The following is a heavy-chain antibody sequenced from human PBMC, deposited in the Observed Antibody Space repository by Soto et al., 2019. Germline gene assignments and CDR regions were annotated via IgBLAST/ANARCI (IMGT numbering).Heavy chain of an antibody. J-gene: IGHJ6*02. Sequence: GGSLRLSCAASGFTFSSYGMHWVRQAPGKGLEWVAVIWYDGSNKYYADSVKGRFTISRDNSKNTLYLQMNSLRAEDTAVYYCASARGGYTGYYYGMDVWGQGTTVTVS. CDR1: GFTFSSYG. CDR2: IWYDGSNK. CDR3: ASARGGYTGYYYGMDV. V-gene: IGHV3-33*01. D-gene: IGHD2-2*02.